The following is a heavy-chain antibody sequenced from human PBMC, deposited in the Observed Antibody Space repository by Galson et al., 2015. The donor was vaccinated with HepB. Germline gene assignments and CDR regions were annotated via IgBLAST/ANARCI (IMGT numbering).Heavy chain of an antibody. CDR2: ILPLYGSV. CDR1: GPTFNKYG. D-gene: IGHD3-9*01. CDR3: ARVDSRTQYEILSDYPSTKTLGFFDF. J-gene: IGHJ4*02. V-gene: IGHV1-69*06. Sequence: SVKVSCKASGPTFNKYGVSWLRQAPGQGLEYMGGILPLYGSVNYAGTFEDRISITADKSTTTVYMELTGLRSEDTAIYFCARVDSRTQYEILSDYPSTKTLGFFDFWAQGTLVTVS.